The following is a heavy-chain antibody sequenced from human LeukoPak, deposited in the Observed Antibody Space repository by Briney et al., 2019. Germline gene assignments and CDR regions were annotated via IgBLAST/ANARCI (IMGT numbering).Heavy chain of an antibody. CDR1: GFTSSAYS. CDR2: ITSSSDSI. CDR3: ARDPGYSRPSSYGYFDH. D-gene: IGHD1-26*01. Sequence: PGGSLRLSCATSGFTSSAYSMIWVRQTPGKGLECLSYITSSSDSIHYADSVRGRFTVSRDNAKNSLYLQMNSLRDEDTAVYYCARDPGYSRPSSYGYFDHWGQGALATVSS. V-gene: IGHV3-48*02. J-gene: IGHJ4*02.